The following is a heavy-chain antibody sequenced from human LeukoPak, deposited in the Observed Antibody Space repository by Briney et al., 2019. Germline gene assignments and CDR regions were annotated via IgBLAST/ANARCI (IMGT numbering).Heavy chain of an antibody. Sequence: GGSLRLSCAASGFTFSSYAMSWVRQAPGKGLEWVSAISGSGGSTYYADSVKGRFTISRDNSKNTLYLEMNSLRAEDTAVYYCAKDKRELSVYYFDYWGQGTLVTVSS. CDR2: ISGSGGST. V-gene: IGHV3-23*01. CDR1: GFTFSSYA. J-gene: IGHJ4*02. CDR3: AKDKRELSVYYFDY. D-gene: IGHD1-26*01.